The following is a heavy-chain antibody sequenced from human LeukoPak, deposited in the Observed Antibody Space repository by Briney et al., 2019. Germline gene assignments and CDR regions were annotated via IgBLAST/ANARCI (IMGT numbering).Heavy chain of an antibody. Sequence: PGGSLRFSCAASGFTFSSYGMHWVRQAPGKGLEWVAFIRYDGSNKYYADSVEGRFTISRDNSKNTLYLQMNSLRAKDTAVYYCAKYRRCTNGVCYYFDYWGQGTLVTVSS. CDR1: GFTFSSYG. D-gene: IGHD2-8*01. J-gene: IGHJ4*02. CDR3: AKYRRCTNGVCYYFDY. CDR2: IRYDGSNK. V-gene: IGHV3-30*02.